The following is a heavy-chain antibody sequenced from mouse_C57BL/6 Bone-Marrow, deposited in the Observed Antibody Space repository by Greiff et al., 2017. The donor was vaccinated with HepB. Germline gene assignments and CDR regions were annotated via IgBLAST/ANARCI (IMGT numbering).Heavy chain of an antibody. V-gene: IGHV5-15*01. CDR2: ISNLAYSI. J-gene: IGHJ4*01. CDR3: ARRGGNYNYYYAMDY. CDR1: GFTFSDYG. D-gene: IGHD2-1*01. Sequence: EVKVVESGGGLVQPGGSLKLSCAASGFTFSDYGMAWVRQAPRKGPEWVAFISNLAYSIYYADTVTGRFTISRENAKNTLYLEMSSLRSEDTAMYYCARRGGNYNYYYAMDYWGQGTSVTVSS.